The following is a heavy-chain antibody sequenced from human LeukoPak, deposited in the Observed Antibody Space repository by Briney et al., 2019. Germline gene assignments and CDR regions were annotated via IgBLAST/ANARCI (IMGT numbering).Heavy chain of an antibody. J-gene: IGHJ4*02. V-gene: IGHV3-23*01. CDR2: ISGSGDST. CDR3: AKVGEQQPYY. CDR1: GFTFSSYA. Sequence: PGGSLRLSCAASGFTFSSYAMSWVRQAPGKGLEWVSAISGSGDSTFYADSVKGRFTISRDNSKNTLYLQMNSLRAEDTAVYYCAKVGEQQPYYWGQGTLVTVSS. D-gene: IGHD6-13*01.